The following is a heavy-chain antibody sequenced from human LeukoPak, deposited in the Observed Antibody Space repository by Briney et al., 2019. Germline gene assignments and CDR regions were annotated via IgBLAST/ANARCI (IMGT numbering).Heavy chain of an antibody. D-gene: IGHD6-13*01. CDR1: GFTFSSYG. J-gene: IGHJ4*02. CDR2: ISYDGSNK. CDR3: VKDLYKGDTSSWYYFDY. Sequence: GRSLRLSCAASGFTFSSYGMHWVRQAPGKGLEWVAVISYDGSNKYYADSVKGRFTISRDNSKNTLYLQMNSLRAEDTAVYYCVKDLYKGDTSSWYYFDYWGQGTLVTVSS. V-gene: IGHV3-30*18.